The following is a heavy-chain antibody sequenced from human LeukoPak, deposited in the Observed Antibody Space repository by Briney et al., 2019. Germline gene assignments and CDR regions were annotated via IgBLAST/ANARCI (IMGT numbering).Heavy chain of an antibody. V-gene: IGHV4-59*11. J-gene: IGHJ4*02. Sequence: SETLSLTCTVSGGSISSHYWSWIRQPPGKGLEWIGYIYSSGSTNYNPSLKSRVTISVDTSKNQFSLKLSSVTAADTAVYYCARAGATTFDYWGQGTLVTVSS. CDR1: GGSISSHY. D-gene: IGHD1-26*01. CDR2: IYSSGST. CDR3: ARAGATTFDY.